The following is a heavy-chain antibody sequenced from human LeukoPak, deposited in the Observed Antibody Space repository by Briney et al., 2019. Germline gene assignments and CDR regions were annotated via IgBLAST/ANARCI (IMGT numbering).Heavy chain of an antibody. J-gene: IGHJ6*03. CDR3: ARVIAVSYYYYMDV. D-gene: IGHD6-19*01. V-gene: IGHV3-53*01. CDR1: GFTVSSNY. CDR2: IYSGGST. Sequence: GGSLRLSCAASGFTVSSNYMSWVRQAPGKGLEWVSVIYSGGSTYYADSVKGRFTISRDNSKNTLYLQMNSLRAEDTAVYYCARVIAVSYYYYMDVWGKGTTVTISS.